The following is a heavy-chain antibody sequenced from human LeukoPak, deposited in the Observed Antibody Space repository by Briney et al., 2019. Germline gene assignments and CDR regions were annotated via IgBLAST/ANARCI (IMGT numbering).Heavy chain of an antibody. CDR2: IYHSGST. D-gene: IGHD1-7*01. CDR1: GYSISSGYY. CDR3: ARDPSPGTSPY. J-gene: IGHJ4*02. V-gene: IGHV4-38-2*02. Sequence: SETLSLTCTVSGYSISSGYYWDWIRQPPGKGLEWIGSIYHSGSTYYNPSLKSRVTISVDTSKNQFSLKLSSVTATDTAVYYCARDPSPGTSPYWGQGTLVTVSS.